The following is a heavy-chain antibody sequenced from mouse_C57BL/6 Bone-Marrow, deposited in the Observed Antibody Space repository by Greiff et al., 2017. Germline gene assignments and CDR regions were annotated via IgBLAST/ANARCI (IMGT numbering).Heavy chain of an antibody. CDR3: AKTLYYYGSSFYYAMDY. Sequence: VQLQQSGPGLVQPSQSLSITCTVSGFSLTSYGVHWVRQPPGKGLEWLGVIWSGGSTDYNAAFISRLSISKYNSKSQVFFKMNSLQADDTAIYYCAKTLYYYGSSFYYAMDYWGQGTSVTVSS. V-gene: IGHV2-4*01. D-gene: IGHD1-1*01. CDR2: IWSGGST. J-gene: IGHJ4*01. CDR1: GFSLTSYG.